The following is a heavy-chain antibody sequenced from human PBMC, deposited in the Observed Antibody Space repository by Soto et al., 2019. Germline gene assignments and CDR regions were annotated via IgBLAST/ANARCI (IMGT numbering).Heavy chain of an antibody. D-gene: IGHD3-3*01. V-gene: IGHV4-61*01. Sequence: SETLSLTCTVSGGSVSSGSYYWSWIRQPPGKGLERIGYIYYSGSTNYNPSLKSRVTISVDTSKNQFSLKLSSVTAADTAVYYCARDTADFWSGYSNWFDPWGQGTLVTVSS. CDR3: ARDTADFWSGYSNWFDP. CDR1: GGSVSSGSYY. J-gene: IGHJ5*02. CDR2: IYYSGST.